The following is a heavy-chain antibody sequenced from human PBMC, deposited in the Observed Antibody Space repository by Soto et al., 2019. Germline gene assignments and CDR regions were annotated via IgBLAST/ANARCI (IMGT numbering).Heavy chain of an antibody. CDR1: GVSINRGDYY. Sequence: KTSETLSLTCSVSGVSINRGDYYWRWIRQSPGRGLEWIGSIYYNGDPNYNPSLGSRVTMSVDTSKNQFFLDLQSVVAADTAVYFCAREGGDFVQVPYYWGQGTLVTVSS. CDR2: IYYNGDP. CDR3: AREGGDFVQVPYY. D-gene: IGHD3-3*01. V-gene: IGHV4-30-4*01. J-gene: IGHJ4*02.